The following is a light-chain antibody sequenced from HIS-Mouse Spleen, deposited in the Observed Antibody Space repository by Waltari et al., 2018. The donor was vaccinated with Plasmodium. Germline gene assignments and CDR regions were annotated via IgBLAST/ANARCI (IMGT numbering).Light chain of an antibody. V-gene: IGLV2-23*01. CDR1: SSDVGSYNL. J-gene: IGLJ3*02. Sequence: QSALTQPASVSGSPGQSITISCTGTSSDVGSYNLVSWYQQHPGKAPKLRIYEGSKRPSGVSKRFSGSKSGNTASMTITGLQAEDEADYYCCSDAGSSTWVFGGGTKLTVL. CDR3: CSDAGSSTWV. CDR2: EGS.